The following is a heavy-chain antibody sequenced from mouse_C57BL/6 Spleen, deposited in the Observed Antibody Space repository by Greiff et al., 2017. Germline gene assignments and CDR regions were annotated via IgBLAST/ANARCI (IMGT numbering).Heavy chain of an antibody. J-gene: IGHJ2*01. CDR3: ETGTDY. CDR1: GYTFPDYY. Sequence: EVQLQQSGPELVKPGASVKISCKASGYTFPDYYMNWVKQSHGKSLEWIGDINTNNGGTSYTQKFKGKATLIVDKSSSTAYMELRSRTSDTYAVYCCETGTDYWGQGTTLTVSS. V-gene: IGHV1-26*01. CDR2: INTNNGGT. D-gene: IGHD4-1*01.